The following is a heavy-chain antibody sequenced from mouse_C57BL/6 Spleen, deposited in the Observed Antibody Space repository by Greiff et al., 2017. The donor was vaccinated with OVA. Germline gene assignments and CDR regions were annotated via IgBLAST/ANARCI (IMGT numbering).Heavy chain of an antibody. CDR1: GYSITSGYY. J-gene: IGHJ2*01. V-gene: IGHV3-6*01. CDR2: ISYDGSN. CDR3: AKEDTDCYFDY. Sequence: VQLKESGPGLVKPSQSLSLTCSVTGYSITSGYYWYWLRQFPGNKLEWLGYISYDGSNNSNPSLKIRISFTLYTTKNQLFLKLNSVTTEDTATYYCAKEDTDCYFDYWGKGTTLTVSS.